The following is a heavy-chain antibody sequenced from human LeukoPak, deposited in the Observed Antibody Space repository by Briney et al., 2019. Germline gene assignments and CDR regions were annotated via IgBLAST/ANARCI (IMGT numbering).Heavy chain of an antibody. Sequence: ASVKVSCKASGYTFTSYGISWVRQAPGQGLEWMGWISAYNGNTNYAQKLQGRVTMTTDTSTNTAYMELRSLRSDDTAVYYCARDRAPSYYYDSSDYSRLFDYRGQGTLVTVSS. V-gene: IGHV1-18*01. D-gene: IGHD3-22*01. CDR3: ARDRAPSYYYDSSDYSRLFDY. J-gene: IGHJ4*02. CDR1: GYTFTSYG. CDR2: ISAYNGNT.